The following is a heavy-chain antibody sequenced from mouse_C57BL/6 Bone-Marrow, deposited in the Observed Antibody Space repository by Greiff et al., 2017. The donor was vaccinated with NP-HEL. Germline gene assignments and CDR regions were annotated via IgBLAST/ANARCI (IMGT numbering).Heavy chain of an antibody. CDR2: ISSGGSYT. Sequence: EVQLVESGGDLVKPGGSLKLSCAASGFTFSSYGMSWVRQTPDKRLEWVATISSGGSYTYYPDSVKGRFTISRDNAKNTLYLQMSSLKSEDTARYYCARHYYSNYFDYWGQGTTLTVSS. J-gene: IGHJ2*01. CDR1: GFTFSSYG. V-gene: IGHV5-6*01. D-gene: IGHD2-5*01. CDR3: ARHYYSNYFDY.